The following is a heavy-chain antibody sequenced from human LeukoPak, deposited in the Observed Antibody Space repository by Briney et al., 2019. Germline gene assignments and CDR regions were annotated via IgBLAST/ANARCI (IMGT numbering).Heavy chain of an antibody. CDR1: GFTFSSYA. CDR3: AKETLGTMGTLYYYYGMDV. V-gene: IGHV3-30-3*01. D-gene: IGHD1-7*01. Sequence: PGGSLRLSCAASGFTFSSYAMHWVRQAPGKGLEWVAVISYDGSNKYYADSVKGRFTISRDNSKNTLYLQMNSLRAEDTAVYYCAKETLGTMGTLYYYYGMDVWGQGTTVTVSS. J-gene: IGHJ6*02. CDR2: ISYDGSNK.